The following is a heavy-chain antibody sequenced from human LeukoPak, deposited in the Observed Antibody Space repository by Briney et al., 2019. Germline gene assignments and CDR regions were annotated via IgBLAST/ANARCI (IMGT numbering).Heavy chain of an antibody. D-gene: IGHD3-9*01. V-gene: IGHV3-23*01. J-gene: IGHJ5*02. CDR2: ISGSGGST. CDR1: GFTFSSYA. Sequence: PGGSLRLSCAASGFTFSSYAMSWVRQAPGKGLEWVSAISGSGGSTYYADSVKGRFTISRDNSKNTLYLQMNSLRAEDTAVYYCAKGTEGYFDALNWFDPWGQGTLVTVSS. CDR3: AKGTEGYFDALNWFDP.